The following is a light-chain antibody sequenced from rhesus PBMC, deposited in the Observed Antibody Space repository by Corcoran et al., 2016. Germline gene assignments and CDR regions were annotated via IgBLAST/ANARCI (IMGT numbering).Light chain of an antibody. Sequence: DIQMTQSPSSLAASVGDRVTITCRASQGISNYLSWYQQKPGKAPKLLIYDASPLQSGVPSRFSGKGSGIDFTLTFSSLQPEGFATYYCLQYNSDPFPFGPGTKLDIK. V-gene: IGKV1-43*02. J-gene: IGKJ3*01. CDR2: DAS. CDR3: LQYNSDPFP. CDR1: QGISNY.